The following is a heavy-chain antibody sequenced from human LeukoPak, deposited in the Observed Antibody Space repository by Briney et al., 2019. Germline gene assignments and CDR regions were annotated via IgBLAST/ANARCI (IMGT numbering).Heavy chain of an antibody. V-gene: IGHV4-34*01. D-gene: IGHD2-21*02. J-gene: IGHJ4*02. CDR1: GGSFSGYY. CDR2: INPSGST. CDR3: VRGSRVYCGGDCYYC. Sequence: ASETLSLTCTVFGGSFSGYYWSWMRQPPDKGLEWIGEINPSGSTNYNPSLKTRVTISTDTSKNHFSLNLNSVTAADTGVYYCVRGSRVYCGGDCYYCWGQGTLVTVSS.